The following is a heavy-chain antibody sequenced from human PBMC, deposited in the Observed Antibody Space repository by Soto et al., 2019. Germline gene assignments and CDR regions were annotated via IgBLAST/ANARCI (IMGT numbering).Heavy chain of an antibody. CDR2: INPKSGGT. CDR3: ARGDSTDCSNGVCSFFYNHDRGV. D-gene: IGHD2-8*01. CDR1: GYSFTDYH. J-gene: IGHJ6*02. Sequence: GASVKVSCKASGYSFTDYHIHWVRQAPGQGLEWLGRINPKSGGTSTAQKFQGWVTMTTDTSISTASMELTRLTSDDTAIYYCARGDSTDCSNGVCSFFYNHDRGVRGQGTTVTVSS. V-gene: IGHV1-2*04.